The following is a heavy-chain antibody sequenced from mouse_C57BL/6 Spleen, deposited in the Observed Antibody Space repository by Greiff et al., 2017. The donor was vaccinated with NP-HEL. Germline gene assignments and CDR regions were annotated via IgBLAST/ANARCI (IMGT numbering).Heavy chain of an antibody. V-gene: IGHV1-72*01. CDR2: IDPNSGGT. J-gene: IGHJ4*01. CDR3: ARGAQTAQATDYAMDY. Sequence: VQLQQSGAELVKPGASVKLSCKASGYTFTSYWMHWVKQRPGRGLEWIGRIDPNSGGTKYNEKFKSKATLTVDKPSSTAYMQLSSLTSEDSAVYYCARGAQTAQATDYAMDYWGQGTSVTVSS. D-gene: IGHD3-2*02. CDR1: GYTFTSYW.